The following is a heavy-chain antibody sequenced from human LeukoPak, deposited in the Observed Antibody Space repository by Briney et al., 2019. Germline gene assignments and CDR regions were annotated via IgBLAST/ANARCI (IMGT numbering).Heavy chain of an antibody. Sequence: GASVKVSCKASGGTFSSYAISWVRQAPGQGLEWMGGMNPNSGNTGYAQKFQGGVTMTRNTSISTAYTELSRLRSDDTAAYYCARDFGYSSSWLEEDYWGQGTLVTVSS. CDR2: MNPNSGNT. D-gene: IGHD6-13*01. V-gene: IGHV1-8*02. CDR3: ARDFGYSSSWLEEDY. J-gene: IGHJ4*02. CDR1: GGTFSSYA.